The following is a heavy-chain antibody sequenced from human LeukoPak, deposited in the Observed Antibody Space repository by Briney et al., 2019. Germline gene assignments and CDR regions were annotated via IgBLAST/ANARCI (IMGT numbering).Heavy chain of an antibody. CDR2: IKSKTDGGTT. D-gene: IGHD1-14*01. CDR3: TTEPGHHEPDAFDI. J-gene: IGHJ3*02. CDR1: GFTFSNAW. V-gene: IGHV3-15*01. Sequence: GGSLRLSCAASGFTFSNAWMSWVRQAPGKGLEWVGRIKSKTDGGTTDYAAPVKGRFTISRDDSKNTLYLHMNSLKTEDTAVYYCTTEPGHHEPDAFDIWGQGTMVTVSS.